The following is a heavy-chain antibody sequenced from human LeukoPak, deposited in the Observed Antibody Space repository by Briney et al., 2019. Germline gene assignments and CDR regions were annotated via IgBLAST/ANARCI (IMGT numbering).Heavy chain of an antibody. D-gene: IGHD5-12*01. CDR2: ISYDGTNK. J-gene: IGHJ4*02. CDR1: GITFSRSA. CDR3: TRGSVPGLATTYGTYFDS. V-gene: IGHV3-30*04. Sequence: GGSLRLSCAASGITFSRSAMHWVRQAPGKGLEWVAIISYDGTNKYYLDSVKGRFTISRDNSKNTLYLQMDSLRAEDTAVYYCTRGSVPGLATTYGTYFDSWGQGTLVTVSS.